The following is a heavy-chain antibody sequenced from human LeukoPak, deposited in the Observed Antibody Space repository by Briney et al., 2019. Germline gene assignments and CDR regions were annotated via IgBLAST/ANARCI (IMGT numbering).Heavy chain of an antibody. CDR3: ARQHRGWYFDY. CDR2: INSDGSST. D-gene: IGHD3-10*01. Sequence: GGSLRLSCAASGFTLSSYWMHWVRQAPGKGLVWVSRINSDGSSTSYADSVKGRFTISRDNAKNTLYLQMNSLRAEDTAVYYCARQHRGWYFDYWGQGTLVTVSS. CDR1: GFTLSSYW. J-gene: IGHJ4*02. V-gene: IGHV3-74*01.